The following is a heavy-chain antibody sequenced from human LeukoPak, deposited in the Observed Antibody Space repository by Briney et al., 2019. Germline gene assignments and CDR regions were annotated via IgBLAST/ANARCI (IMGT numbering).Heavy chain of an antibody. CDR2: MNPNSGNT. J-gene: IGHJ4*02. D-gene: IGHD6-6*01. V-gene: IGHV1-8*01. CDR3: ARGNRRIAARPSDY. Sequence: GASVKVSCKASGYTFTSYDINWVRQATGQGLEWMGWMNPNSGNTGYAQKFQGRVTMTRNTSISTAYMELSSLRSEDTAVYYCARGNRRIAARPSDYWGQGTLVTVSS. CDR1: GYTFTSYD.